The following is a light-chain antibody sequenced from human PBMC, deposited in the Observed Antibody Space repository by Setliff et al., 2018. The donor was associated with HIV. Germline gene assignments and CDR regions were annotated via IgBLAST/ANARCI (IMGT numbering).Light chain of an antibody. V-gene: IGLV2-14*01. CDR3: SSYTSSNSWV. J-gene: IGLJ3*02. CDR1: SSDVGGYDL. CDR2: EVN. Sequence: QSALTQPASVSGSPGQSITTSCTGSSSDVGGYDLVSWYQQHPGKAPQLMIYEVNDRPSGVSDRFSGSKSGNTASLIISGLQAEDEGDYYCSSYTSSNSWVFGGGTKVTVL.